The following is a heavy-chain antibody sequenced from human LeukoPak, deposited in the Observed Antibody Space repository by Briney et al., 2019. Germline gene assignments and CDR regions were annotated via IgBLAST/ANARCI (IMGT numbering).Heavy chain of an antibody. CDR2: ISNSGGTT. Sequence: PGGSLRLSCAASGFTFGLSAMTWVRQAPGKGLECVSTISNSGGTTYYADSVKGRFSISRDNSKNTLSLEMSSLRTEDTAIYYCAKESFRPALLDFWGQGSLVTVSS. D-gene: IGHD2-21*01. J-gene: IGHJ4*02. CDR3: AKESFRPALLDF. CDR1: GFTFGLSA. V-gene: IGHV3-23*01.